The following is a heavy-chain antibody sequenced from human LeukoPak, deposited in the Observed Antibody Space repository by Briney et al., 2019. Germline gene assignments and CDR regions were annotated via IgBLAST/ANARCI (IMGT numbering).Heavy chain of an antibody. D-gene: IGHD6-19*01. Sequence: SETLSLTCAVSGYSISSGYYWGWIRQPPGKGLEWIGSIYHSGSTYYNPSLKSRVTISVDTSKNQFSLKLSSVTAADTAVYYCAHGRSSCWDNLLDAFDIWGQGTMVTVSS. CDR2: IYHSGST. CDR1: GYSISSGYY. V-gene: IGHV4-38-2*01. J-gene: IGHJ3*02. CDR3: AHGRSSCWDNLLDAFDI.